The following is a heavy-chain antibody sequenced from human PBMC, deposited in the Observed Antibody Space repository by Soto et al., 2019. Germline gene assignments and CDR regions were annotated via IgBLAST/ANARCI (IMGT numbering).Heavy chain of an antibody. D-gene: IGHD2-15*01. V-gene: IGHV3-23*01. CDR3: AKPRYCSGGSCYPKLTYYYYYMDV. CDR1: GFTFSSYA. Sequence: EVQLLESGGGLVQPGGSLGLSCAASGFTFSSYAMSWVRQAPGKGLEWVSAISGSGGSTYYADSVKGRFTISRDNSKNTLYLQMNSLRAEDTAVYYCAKPRYCSGGSCYPKLTYYYYYMDVWGKGTTVTVSS. J-gene: IGHJ6*03. CDR2: ISGSGGST.